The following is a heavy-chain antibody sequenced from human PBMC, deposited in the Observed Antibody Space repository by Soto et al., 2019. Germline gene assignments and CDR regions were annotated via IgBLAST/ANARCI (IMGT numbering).Heavy chain of an antibody. CDR3: ARGRTYYDS. J-gene: IGHJ4*02. CDR2: IYYSGIH. Sequence: PSETLSLTCTVSGDSINSADYYWSWIRQPPGKGLEWIGHIYYSGIHYYNPSLKSRCSMSVDTSKRQLSLRLRFATAADTAVYYCARGRTYYDSWAQGTLVTVSS. CDR1: GDSINSADYY. V-gene: IGHV4-30-4*01. D-gene: IGHD3-10*01.